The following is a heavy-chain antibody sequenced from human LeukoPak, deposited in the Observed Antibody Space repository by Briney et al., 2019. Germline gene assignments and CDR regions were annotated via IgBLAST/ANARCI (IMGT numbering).Heavy chain of an antibody. J-gene: IGHJ4*02. V-gene: IGHV3-23*01. CDR2: ISGSGGST. CDR1: GFTFSSYA. D-gene: IGHD3-22*01. CDR3: ASADYHDSSGYYMGVDY. Sequence: GGSLRLSCAASGFTFSSYAMSWVRQAPGKGLEWVSAISGSGGSTYYADSVKGRFTISRDNSKNTLYLQMNSLRAEDTAVYYCASADYHDSSGYYMGVDYWGQGTLVTVSS.